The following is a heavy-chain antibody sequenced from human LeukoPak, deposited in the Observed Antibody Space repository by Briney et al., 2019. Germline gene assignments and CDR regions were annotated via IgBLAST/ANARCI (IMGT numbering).Heavy chain of an antibody. Sequence: GGSLRLSCAASGFTFDDYTMHWVRQAPGKGLEWVSLISWDGGSTYYADSVKGRFTISRDNSKNSLYLQMNSLRTEDTALYYCAKDIHDYYYGMDVWGQGTTVTVSS. CDR2: ISWDGGST. CDR3: AKDIHDYYYGMDV. J-gene: IGHJ6*02. CDR1: GFTFDDYT. V-gene: IGHV3-43*01.